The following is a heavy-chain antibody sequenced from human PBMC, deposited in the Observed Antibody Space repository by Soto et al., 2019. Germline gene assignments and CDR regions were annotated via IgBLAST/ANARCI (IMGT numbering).Heavy chain of an antibody. CDR1: GGTFSSYA. D-gene: IGHD3-10*01. CDR3: ARGTSGSYYTPFWFDP. V-gene: IGHV1-69*13. CDR2: IIPIFGTA. Sequence: SVKVSCKASGGTFSSYAISWVRQAPGQGLEWMGGIIPIFGTANYAQKFQGRVTITADESTSTAYMELSSLRSEDTAVYYCARGTSGSYYTPFWFDPWGQGTLVTVS. J-gene: IGHJ5*02.